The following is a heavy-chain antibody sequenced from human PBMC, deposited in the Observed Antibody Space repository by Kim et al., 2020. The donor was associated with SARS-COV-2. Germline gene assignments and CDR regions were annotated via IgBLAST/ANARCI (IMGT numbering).Heavy chain of an antibody. Sequence: SETLSLTCAVYGGSFSGYYWSWIRQPPGKGLEWIGEINHSGSTNYNPSLKSRVTISVDTSKNQFSLKLSSVTAADTAVYYCARGLVVVAARGYYYGMDVWGQGTTVTVSS. V-gene: IGHV4-34*01. J-gene: IGHJ6*02. CDR2: INHSGST. CDR1: GGSFSGYY. D-gene: IGHD2-15*01. CDR3: ARGLVVVAARGYYYGMDV.